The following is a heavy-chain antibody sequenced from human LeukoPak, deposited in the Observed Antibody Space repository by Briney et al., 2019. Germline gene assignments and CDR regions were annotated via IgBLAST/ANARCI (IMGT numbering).Heavy chain of an antibody. CDR2: IKHDGSEE. CDR3: TRDRYGD. CDR1: GFTFSSSW. V-gene: IGHV3-7*05. Sequence: AGGSLRLSCVASGFTFSSSWMSWVRQAPGRGLEWLANIKHDGSEEFYVDSLKGRFTISRDNAKSSLYLQMNNLRVEDTAVYYCTRDRYGDWGQGILVTVSS. D-gene: IGHD5-18*01. J-gene: IGHJ4*02.